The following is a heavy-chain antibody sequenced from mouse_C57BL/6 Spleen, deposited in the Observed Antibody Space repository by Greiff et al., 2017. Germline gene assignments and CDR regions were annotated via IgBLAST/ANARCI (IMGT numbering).Heavy chain of an antibody. J-gene: IGHJ4*01. Sequence: QVQLKQPGAELVKPGASVKLSCKASGYTFTSYWMQWVKQRPGQGLEWIGEIDPSDSYTNYNQKFKGKATLTVDTSSSTAYMQLSSLTSEDSAVYYCARDGRGYAMDYWGQGTSVTVSS. CDR1: GYTFTSYW. V-gene: IGHV1-50*01. D-gene: IGHD2-3*01. CDR2: IDPSDSYT. CDR3: ARDGRGYAMDY.